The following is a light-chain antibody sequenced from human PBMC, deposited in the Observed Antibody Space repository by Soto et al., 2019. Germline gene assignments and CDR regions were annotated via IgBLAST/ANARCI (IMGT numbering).Light chain of an antibody. V-gene: IGKV3-20*01. J-gene: IGKJ1*01. Sequence: EIVLTQSPGTLSLSPGERDTLFCRTSQSVGSNFLAWYQQKPGQAPRLLIYGASTRATGIPDRFSGGGSGSDFTLTICRLEPEDFAVYYCQHYGASWWTFGQGTKVEIK. CDR1: QSVGSNF. CDR2: GAS. CDR3: QHYGASWWT.